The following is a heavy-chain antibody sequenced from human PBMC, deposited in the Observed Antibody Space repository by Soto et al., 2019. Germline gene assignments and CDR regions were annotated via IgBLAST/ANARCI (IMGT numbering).Heavy chain of an antibody. Sequence: PGGSLRLSCAASGFTFDDYAMHWVRQAPGKGLEWVSGISWNSGSIGYADSVKGRFTISRDNAKNSLYLQMNSLRAEDTALYYCAKSGIVVVPAAEDYYYYGMDVWGQGTTVTVSS. D-gene: IGHD2-2*01. CDR2: ISWNSGSI. CDR1: GFTFDDYA. V-gene: IGHV3-9*01. J-gene: IGHJ6*02. CDR3: AKSGIVVVPAAEDYYYYGMDV.